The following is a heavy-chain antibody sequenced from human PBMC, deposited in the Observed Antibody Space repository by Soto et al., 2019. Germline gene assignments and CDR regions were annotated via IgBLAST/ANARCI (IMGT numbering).Heavy chain of an antibody. CDR2: IYYSGST. Sequence: SETLSLTCTVSGGSISSYYWSWIRQPPGKGLEWIGYIYYSGSTNYNPSLKSRVTISVDTSKNQFSLKLSSVTAADTAVYYCARHRRTGNNWFDPSGQGTLVTVSS. CDR1: GGSISSYY. J-gene: IGHJ5*02. V-gene: IGHV4-59*08. CDR3: ARHRRTGNNWFDP.